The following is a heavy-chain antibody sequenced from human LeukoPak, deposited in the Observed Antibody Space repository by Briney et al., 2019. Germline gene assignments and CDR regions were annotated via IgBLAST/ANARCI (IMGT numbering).Heavy chain of an antibody. Sequence: SETLSLTCIVSGGSVSSGSYYWSWIRQPPGKGLEWIGYIHYSGSSSYNPSLKSRVTISVDTSKNQFSLKLSSVTAADTAVYYCARTRMVMATMLPDAFDIWGQGTMVTVSS. CDR2: IHYSGSS. V-gene: IGHV4-61*01. CDR3: ARTRMVMATMLPDAFDI. J-gene: IGHJ3*02. CDR1: GGSVSSGSYY. D-gene: IGHD5-24*01.